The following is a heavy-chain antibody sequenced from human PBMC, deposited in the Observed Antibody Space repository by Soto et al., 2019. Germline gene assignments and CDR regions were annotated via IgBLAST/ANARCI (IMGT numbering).Heavy chain of an antibody. D-gene: IGHD2-15*01. CDR1: GFSFRTSG. Sequence: QVHLVESGGGVVQPGRSLTLSCAASGFSFRTSGMHWVRQAPGKGLEWVTGMWYDGHVEGYLDSVKGRFTISRDNSNSLMSLQMSNLRVDDTAVYYCARGLPKVAGGAFYIWGHGTMVTSSS. J-gene: IGHJ3*02. CDR2: MWYDGHVE. V-gene: IGHV3-33*01. CDR3: ARGLPKVAGGAFYI.